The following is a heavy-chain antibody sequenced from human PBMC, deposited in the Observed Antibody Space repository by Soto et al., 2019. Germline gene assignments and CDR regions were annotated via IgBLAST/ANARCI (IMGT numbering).Heavy chain of an antibody. Sequence: QLQLQESGPGLVKPSETLSLTCTVSGGSISSTNYYWGWIRQPPGKGLEWIGSIYYTGSTYYNPSDKSRVAISIDTSKTPFSPKLSSVTDAGTAVYFCVRVQANTGPPEDAFDIWGQGTMVTVSS. D-gene: IGHD3-16*01. CDR1: GGSISSTNYY. CDR3: VRVQANTGPPEDAFDI. V-gene: IGHV4-39*02. J-gene: IGHJ3*02. CDR2: IYYTGST.